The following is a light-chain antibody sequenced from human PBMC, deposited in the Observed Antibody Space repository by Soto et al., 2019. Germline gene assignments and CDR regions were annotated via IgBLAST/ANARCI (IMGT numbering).Light chain of an antibody. CDR3: QQYNDWRT. Sequence: EIVMTQSPGTLSVSPGERATLSCRASQSVGSNLAWYRQKPGQAPSLLIYGASTRATGIPARFSGSGSGTEFTLTSSSLQSEDVAVYYCQQYNDWRTFGQGTKVEIK. V-gene: IGKV3-15*01. CDR2: GAS. J-gene: IGKJ1*01. CDR1: QSVGSN.